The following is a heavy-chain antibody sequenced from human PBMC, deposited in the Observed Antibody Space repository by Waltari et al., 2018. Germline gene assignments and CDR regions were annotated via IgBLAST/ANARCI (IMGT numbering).Heavy chain of an antibody. CDR3: SKGGDYGGNQYFHH. V-gene: IGHV3-9*01. Sequence: EVQLVESGGGLVQPGRSLRLSCAASGFIFDDYALSWVRQAPGKGLEWFSSSSWNSGNIGYADSVKGRFTISRDNAKNSLYRQMNSLIPEDTALYYCSKGGDYGGNQYFHHWGQGTLVTVSS. D-gene: IGHD4-17*01. CDR2: SSWNSGNI. CDR1: GFIFDDYA. J-gene: IGHJ1*01.